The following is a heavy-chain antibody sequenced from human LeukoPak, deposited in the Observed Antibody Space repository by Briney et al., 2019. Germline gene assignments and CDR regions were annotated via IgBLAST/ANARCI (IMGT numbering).Heavy chain of an antibody. D-gene: IGHD6-13*01. J-gene: IGHJ4*02. CDR2: IYPGDSDT. CDR3: ARQVKTGYSSSWYSDY. V-gene: IGHV5-51*01. Sequence: GESLKTSCKGSGYSFANSWIAWVRQMPGKGLEWMGIIYPGDSDTRYSPSFQGQVTISADKSISTAYLQWSSLKASDTAMYYCARQVKTGYSSSWYSDYWGQGTLVTVSS. CDR1: GYSFANSW.